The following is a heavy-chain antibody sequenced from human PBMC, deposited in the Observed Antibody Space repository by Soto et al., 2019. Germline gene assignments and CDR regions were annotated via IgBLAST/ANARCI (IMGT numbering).Heavy chain of an antibody. CDR1: GGSFSGYY. V-gene: IGHV4-34*01. D-gene: IGHD3-22*01. CDR3: ARGVPYYYDSSGYYYFDY. J-gene: IGHJ4*02. CDR2: INHSGST. Sequence: SETLSLTCAVYGGSFSGYYWSWIRQPPGKGLEWIGEINHSGSTNYNPSLKSRVTISVDTSKNQFSLKLSSVTAADTAVHYCARGVPYYYDSSGYYYFDYWGQGTLVTVSS.